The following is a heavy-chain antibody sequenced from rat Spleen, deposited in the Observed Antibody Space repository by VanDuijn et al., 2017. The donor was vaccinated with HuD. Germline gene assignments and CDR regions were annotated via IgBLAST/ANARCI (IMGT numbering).Heavy chain of an antibody. J-gene: IGHJ2*01. CDR1: GFTFSDYY. CDR2: ISYDGSNT. D-gene: IGHD1-9*01. V-gene: IGHV5-29*01. Sequence: EVQLVESDGGLVQPGRSLKLSCAASGFTFSDYYMAWVRQAPTKGLEWIASISYDGSNTYYRDSVKGRFTISRDNAKRTLFLQMDSLRSDDTATYYCARRHYGYTDYFDYWGQGVMVTVSS. CDR3: ARRHYGYTDYFDY.